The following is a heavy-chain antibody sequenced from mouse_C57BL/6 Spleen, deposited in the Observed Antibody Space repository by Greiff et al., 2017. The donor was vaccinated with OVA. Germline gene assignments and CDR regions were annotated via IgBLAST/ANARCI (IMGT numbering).Heavy chain of an antibody. CDR1: GFTFSDYG. J-gene: IGHJ4*01. V-gene: IGHV5-17*01. CDR2: ISSGSSTI. D-gene: IGHD2-1*01. CDR3: AKAYGNYLYYAMDY. Sequence: EVQLVESGGGLVKPGGSLKLSCAASGFTFSDYGMHWVRQAPEKGLEWVAYISSGSSTIYYADTVKGRFTISRDNAKNTLFLQMTSLRSEDTAMYYCAKAYGNYLYYAMDYWGQGTSVTVSS.